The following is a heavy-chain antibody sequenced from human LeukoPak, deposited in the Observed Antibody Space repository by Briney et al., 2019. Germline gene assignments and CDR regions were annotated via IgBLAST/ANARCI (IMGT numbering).Heavy chain of an antibody. D-gene: IGHD6-13*01. CDR2: ITWHGGTT. J-gene: IGHJ4*02. V-gene: IGHV3-20*04. CDR3: ARAGYSVSWAHDY. CDR1: GFTFDDYG. Sequence: GGSLRLSCAASGFTFDDYGMSWVRQAPGKGLEWVSGITWHGGTTGYANSVKGRFTISRDNAKNSLYLQMSSLRAEDTALYYCARAGYSVSWAHDYWGQGTLVTVSS.